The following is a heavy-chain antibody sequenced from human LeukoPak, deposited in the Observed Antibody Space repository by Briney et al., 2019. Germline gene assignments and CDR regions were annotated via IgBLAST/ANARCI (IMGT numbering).Heavy chain of an antibody. D-gene: IGHD6-6*01. CDR3: AREVRSSGYYYYMDV. CDR1: GGSISGYY. Sequence: SETLSLTCTVSGGSISGYYWSWIRQPPGKGLEWIGYIYYSGSTNYNPSLKSRVTISVDTSKNQFSLKLSSVTAADTAVYYCAREVRSSGYYYYMDVWGKGTTVTVSS. CDR2: IYYSGST. V-gene: IGHV4-59*01. J-gene: IGHJ6*03.